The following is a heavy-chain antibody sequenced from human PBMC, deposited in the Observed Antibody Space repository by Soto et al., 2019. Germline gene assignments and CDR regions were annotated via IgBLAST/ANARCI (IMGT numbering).Heavy chain of an antibody. J-gene: IGHJ3*02. CDR2: IYYSGST. V-gene: IGHV4-61*01. CDR1: GGSVSSGSYY. D-gene: IGHD3-10*01. Sequence: SETLSLTCTVSGGSVSSGSYYWSWIRQPPGKGLEWIGYIYYSGSTNYNPSLKSRITISVDTSKNQFSLKLSSVTAADTAVYYCARVITMVRGVIRFYDAFDIWGQGTMVTVS. CDR3: ARVITMVRGVIRFYDAFDI.